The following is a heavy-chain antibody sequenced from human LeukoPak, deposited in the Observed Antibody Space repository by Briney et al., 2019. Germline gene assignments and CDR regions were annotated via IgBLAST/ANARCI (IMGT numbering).Heavy chain of an antibody. V-gene: IGHV4-34*01. J-gene: IGHJ4*02. CDR1: GGSFSCYY. CDR3: ARPYSPYSSGWYGY. Sequence: SXTLSLTFAVYGGSFSCYYWSWIRPPPGKGLEWIGGINHSGSTNYNPSLKSRVTISIDTSKKQISLKLSCVTAADRAVYYCARPYSPYSSGWYGYWGQGTLVTVSS. CDR2: INHSGST. D-gene: IGHD6-19*01.